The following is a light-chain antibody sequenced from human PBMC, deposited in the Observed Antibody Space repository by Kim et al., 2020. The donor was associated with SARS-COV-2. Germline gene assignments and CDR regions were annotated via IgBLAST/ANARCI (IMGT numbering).Light chain of an antibody. CDR3: QQSDTPPVT. J-gene: IGKJ5*01. CDR2: ATS. V-gene: IGKV1-39*01. Sequence: ASVGDRVTITCRASHNINNYLNWYQQRPGRAPRLLIYATSNLQSGVPPRFSGSVSGTDFTLTITSLQPEDFATYYCQQSDTPPVTFGQGTRLEIK. CDR1: HNINNY.